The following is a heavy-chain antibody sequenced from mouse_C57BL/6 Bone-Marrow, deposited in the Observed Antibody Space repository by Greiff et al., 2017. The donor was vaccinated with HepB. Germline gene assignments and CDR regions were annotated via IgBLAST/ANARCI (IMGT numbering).Heavy chain of an antibody. J-gene: IGHJ4*01. Sequence: DVQLQESGAELVRPGASVKLSCTASGFNIKDDYMHWVKQRPEQGLEWIGWIDPENGDTEYASKFQGKATITADTSSNTAYLQLSSLTSEDTAVYYCTTGSLYAMDYWGQGTSVTVSS. CDR3: TTGSLYAMDY. V-gene: IGHV14-4*01. CDR2: IDPENGDT. CDR1: GFNIKDDY.